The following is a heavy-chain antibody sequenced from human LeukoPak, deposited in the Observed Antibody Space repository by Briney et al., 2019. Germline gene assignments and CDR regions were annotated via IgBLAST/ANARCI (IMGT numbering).Heavy chain of an antibody. CDR1: GGSFSGYY. CDR2: INHSGNT. J-gene: IGHJ4*02. Sequence: SETLSLTCAVYGGSFSGYYWSWIRQPPGKGLEWIGEINHSGNTNYNPSLKSRVTISVDTSKNQFSLNLSSVTAADTAVYYYARSYSSGWPDDYWGQGTLVTVSS. V-gene: IGHV4-34*01. D-gene: IGHD6-19*01. CDR3: ARSYSSGWPDDY.